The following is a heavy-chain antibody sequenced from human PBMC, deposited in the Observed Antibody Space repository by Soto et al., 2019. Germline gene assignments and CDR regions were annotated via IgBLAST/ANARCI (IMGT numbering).Heavy chain of an antibody. D-gene: IGHD5-18*01. CDR3: ARALRRRIQLWLGDAFDI. V-gene: IGHV3-30-3*01. CDR2: ISYDGSNK. J-gene: IGHJ3*02. CDR1: GFTFSSYA. Sequence: LRLSCAASGFTFSSYAMHWVRQAPGKGLEWVAVISYDGSNKYYADSVKGRFTISRDNSKKTLYLQMNSLRAEDTAVYYCARALRRRIQLWLGDAFDIWGQGTMVTVSS.